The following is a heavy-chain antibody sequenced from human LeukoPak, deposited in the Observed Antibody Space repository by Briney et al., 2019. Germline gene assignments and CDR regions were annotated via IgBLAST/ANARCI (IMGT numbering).Heavy chain of an antibody. CDR1: GYTFTSYG. V-gene: IGHV1-18*01. CDR3: ARDPGAQAAAGTRNFDY. J-gene: IGHJ4*02. Sequence: VKVSCKASGYTFTSYGISWVRQAPGQGLEWMGWISAYNGNTNYAQKLQGRVTMTTDTSTSTAYTELRSLRSDDTAVYYCARDPGAQAAAGTRNFDYWGQGTLVTVSS. CDR2: ISAYNGNT. D-gene: IGHD6-13*01.